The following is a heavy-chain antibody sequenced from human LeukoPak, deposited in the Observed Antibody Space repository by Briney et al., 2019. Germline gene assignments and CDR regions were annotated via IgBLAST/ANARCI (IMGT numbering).Heavy chain of an antibody. J-gene: IGHJ4*02. D-gene: IGHD4-23*01. V-gene: IGHV3-23*01. CDR3: AKYTVVPDY. CDR1: GFTFSNYA. CDR2: INTSGDTT. Sequence: QPGGSLRLSCAASGFTFSNYAMSWVRQAPGKGLEWVSVINTSGDTTYYADSVKGRFTISRDNSKNTLYLQMDSLRAEDTAIYYCAKYTVVPDYWGQGTLVTVSS.